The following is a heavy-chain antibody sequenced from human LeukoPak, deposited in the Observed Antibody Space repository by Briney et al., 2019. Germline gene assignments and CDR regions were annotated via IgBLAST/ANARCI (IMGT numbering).Heavy chain of an antibody. D-gene: IGHD3-9*01. CDR2: ISYSGST. Sequence: SETLSLTCTVSGGSISSYYCSWIRQPPGKGLEWIGYISYSGSTNYNPSLKSRVTISVDMSKNQFSLKLSSVTAADTAVYYCARILRNSWFDPWGQGTLVTVSS. V-gene: IGHV4-59*01. J-gene: IGHJ5*02. CDR3: ARILRNSWFDP. CDR1: GGSISSYY.